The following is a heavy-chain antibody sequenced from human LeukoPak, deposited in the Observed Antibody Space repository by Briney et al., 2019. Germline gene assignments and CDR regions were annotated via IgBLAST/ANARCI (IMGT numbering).Heavy chain of an antibody. V-gene: IGHV3-66*02. CDR1: GFTVSSNY. CDR2: IYSGGST. Sequence: GGSLRLSCAASGFTVSSNYMSWVRQAPGKGLEWVSVIYSGGSTYYADSVKGRFTISRDNSKNTLYLQMNSLRAEDTAVYYCVKINWNYGILDYWGQGTLVTVSS. CDR3: VKINWNYGILDY. J-gene: IGHJ4*02. D-gene: IGHD1-7*01.